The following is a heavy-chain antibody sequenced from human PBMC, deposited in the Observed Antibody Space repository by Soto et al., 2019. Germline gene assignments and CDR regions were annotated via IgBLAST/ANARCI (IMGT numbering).Heavy chain of an antibody. J-gene: IGHJ4*02. CDR2: INPSGGST. CDR1: GYTFTSYY. CDR3: ATDGVQYVVSGLYFFDY. Sequence: ASVKVSCKASGYTFTSYYMHWVRQAPGQGLEWMGIINPSGGSTSYAQKFQGRFTISRDDSKNTLFLQMNNLRGEDTAVYYCATDGVQYVVSGLYFFDYWGQGTLVTVSS. V-gene: IGHV1-46*01. D-gene: IGHD2-15*01.